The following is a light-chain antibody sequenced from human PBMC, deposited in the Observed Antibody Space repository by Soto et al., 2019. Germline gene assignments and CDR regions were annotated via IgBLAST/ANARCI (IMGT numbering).Light chain of an antibody. CDR3: SSYASDSTVL. CDR1: SSDVGGYNY. V-gene: IGLV2-14*01. CDR2: DVS. Sequence: QSVLTQPASVSGSPGQSITISCTGTSSDVGGYNYVSWYQQHPGKAPKLMIYDVSNRPSGVSNRFSGSKSGNTASLTISGLQAEDEADYYCSSYASDSTVLFGGGTKVTV. J-gene: IGLJ2*01.